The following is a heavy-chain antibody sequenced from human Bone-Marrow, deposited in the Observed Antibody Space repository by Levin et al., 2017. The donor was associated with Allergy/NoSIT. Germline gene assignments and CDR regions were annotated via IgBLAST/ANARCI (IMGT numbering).Heavy chain of an antibody. CDR2: MSYDGSNA. Sequence: GESLKISCAASGFTFSNYGMHWVRQAPGKGLECVSFMSYDGSNAYYEDSVKGRFTISRDNSKSTLYLQMNSLRAEDTAMYYCAKELDTTMVIDAFDMWGQGTMVTVSS. CDR3: AKELDTTMVIDAFDM. J-gene: IGHJ3*02. V-gene: IGHV3-30*18. CDR1: GFTFSNYG. D-gene: IGHD5-18*01.